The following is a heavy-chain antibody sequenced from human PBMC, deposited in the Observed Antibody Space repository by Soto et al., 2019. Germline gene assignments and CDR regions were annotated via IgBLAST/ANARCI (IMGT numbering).Heavy chain of an antibody. V-gene: IGHV1-18*01. CDR3: ARDLGIAVAGLFQD. CDR2: ISTYNGNT. J-gene: IGHJ1*01. D-gene: IGHD6-19*01. Sequence: QVQLVQSGAEVKKPGASIKVSCKASGYMFTSYGINWVRQAPGQGPEWMGWISTYNGNTNYAQKHQGRVTRTTDTXXSTAYMELTTLRSDDTAVYYCARDLGIAVAGLFQDWGQGTLVIVSS. CDR1: GYMFTSYG.